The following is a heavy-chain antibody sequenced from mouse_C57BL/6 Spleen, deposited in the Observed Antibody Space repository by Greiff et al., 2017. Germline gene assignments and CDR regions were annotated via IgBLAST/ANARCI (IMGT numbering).Heavy chain of an antibody. CDR1: GFSLSTSGMG. J-gene: IGHJ3*01. CDR3: ARIEGPYDGYLWFAY. V-gene: IGHV8-12*01. D-gene: IGHD2-3*01. Sequence: QVTLKVSGPGILQSSQTLSLTCSFSGFSLSTSGMGVSWIRQPSGKGLEWLAHIYWDDDKRYNPSLKSRLTISKDTSRNQVFLKITSVDTADTATYDCARIEGPYDGYLWFAYWGQGTLVTVSA. CDR2: IYWDDDK.